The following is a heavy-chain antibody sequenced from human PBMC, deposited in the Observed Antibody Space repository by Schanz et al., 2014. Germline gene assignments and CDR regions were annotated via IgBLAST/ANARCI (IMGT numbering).Heavy chain of an antibody. J-gene: IGHJ4*02. CDR2: IRFDGSDK. CDR1: GFRLSTYG. V-gene: IGHV3-30*02. CDR3: AKGTSGSYDTNFDY. D-gene: IGHD1-26*01. Sequence: VQLVESGGGLVQPGGSLRLSCAASGFRLSTYGMHWVRQAPGKGLEWVAFIRFDGSDKYYADSVKGRFSVSRDNSKNALYLQMNSLRADDTAVYYCAKGTSGSYDTNFDYWGQGTLVAVSS.